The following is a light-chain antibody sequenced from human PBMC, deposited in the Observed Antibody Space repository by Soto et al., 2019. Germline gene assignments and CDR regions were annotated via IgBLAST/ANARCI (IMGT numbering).Light chain of an antibody. V-gene: IGKV3-20*01. J-gene: IGKJ1*01. CDR3: QHCGSSRT. CDR2: GAS. Sequence: EIVLTQSPGTLSLSPGERATLSCRASQSVSSSLAWYQQKPGQAPRLLIYGASSRATGIPDRFSGSGSGPDFTLTISRLEPEDFAVYFCQHCGSSRTFGQGTKVDIK. CDR1: QSVSSS.